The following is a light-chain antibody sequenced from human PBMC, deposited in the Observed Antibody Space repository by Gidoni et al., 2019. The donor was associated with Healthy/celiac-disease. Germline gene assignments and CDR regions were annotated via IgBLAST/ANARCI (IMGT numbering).Light chain of an antibody. Sequence: DIVMTQSPDSLAVSLGERATINCKSSQSVLYSSSNKNYLAWYQQKPGQPPNLLIYWASTRETGVPDRVSGSGSGTDFTLAISSLQAEDVAVYYCQQYYTTPQTFGQGTKVEIK. V-gene: IGKV4-1*01. J-gene: IGKJ1*01. CDR1: QSVLYSSSNKNY. CDR2: WAS. CDR3: QQYYTTPQT.